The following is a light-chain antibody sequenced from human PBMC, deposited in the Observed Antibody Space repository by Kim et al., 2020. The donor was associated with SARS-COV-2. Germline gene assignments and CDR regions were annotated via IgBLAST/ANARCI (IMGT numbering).Light chain of an antibody. CDR2: DVS. CDR3: SSYTSSSTLV. Sequence: QSALTQPASVSGSPGQSITISCTGTSTDIGGYDYVSWYQQHPGQAPKLMIYDVSNRPSGVSNRFSASKSGNTASLTISGLQAEDEGDYYCSSYTSSSTLVFGGGTQPTVL. J-gene: IGLJ3*02. V-gene: IGLV2-14*03. CDR1: STDIGGYDY.